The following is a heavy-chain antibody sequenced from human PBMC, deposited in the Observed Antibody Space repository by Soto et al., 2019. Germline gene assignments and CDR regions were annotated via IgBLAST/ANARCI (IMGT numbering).Heavy chain of an antibody. D-gene: IGHD5-12*01. V-gene: IGHV4-34*01. CDR3: ARGEWRGGWLRSHAFDY. Sequence: QVQLQQWGAGLLKPSETLSLTCAVYGGSFSGYYWSWIRQPPGKGLEWIGEINNSGSTNYNPSLKSRVTISVDTSKNQFSLKLSSVTAADTAVYYCARGEWRGGWLRSHAFDYWGQGTLVTVSS. CDR2: INNSGST. J-gene: IGHJ4*02. CDR1: GGSFSGYY.